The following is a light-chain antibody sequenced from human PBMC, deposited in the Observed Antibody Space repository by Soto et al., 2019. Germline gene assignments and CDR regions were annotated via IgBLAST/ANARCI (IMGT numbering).Light chain of an antibody. CDR2: EAS. J-gene: IGKJ1*01. CDR1: QNIDSG. Sequence: DIQMTQSPSTLSASVGDRVSITCRASQNIDSGLAWYQQKPGKAPVLLIHEASSLEGGVPSRFSGSGSGTDFTLSISSLQPDDFATYCCQQYKTSSWTFGQGTKVEI. V-gene: IGKV1-5*03. CDR3: QQYKTSSWT.